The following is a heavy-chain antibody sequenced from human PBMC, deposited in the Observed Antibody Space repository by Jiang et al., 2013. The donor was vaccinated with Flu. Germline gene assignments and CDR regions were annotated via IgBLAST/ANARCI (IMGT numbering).Heavy chain of an antibody. J-gene: IGHJ4*02. CDR2: IYYSGST. CDR3: ARHDIKNVQWLRGDYFDY. V-gene: IGHV4-39*01. Sequence: GLVKPSETLSLTCTVSGGSISSSSYYWGWIRQPPGKGLEWIGSIYYSGSTYYNPSLKSRVTISVDTSKNQFSLKLSSVTAADTAVYYCARHDIKNVQWLRGDYFDYWGQGTLVTVSS. D-gene: IGHD5-12*01. CDR1: GGSISSSSYY.